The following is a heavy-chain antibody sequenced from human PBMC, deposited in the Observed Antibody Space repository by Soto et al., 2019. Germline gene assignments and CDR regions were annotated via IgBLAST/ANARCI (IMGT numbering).Heavy chain of an antibody. Sequence: VASVKVSCKVSGYTLTELSMHWVRQAPGKGLEWMGGFDPEDGETIYAQKFQGRVTMTEDTSTDTAYMELSSLRSEDTAVYYCANSGYSYGHPTINFPFDYWGQGTLVTVSS. CDR3: ANSGYSYGHPTINFPFDY. CDR2: FDPEDGET. CDR1: GYTLTELS. V-gene: IGHV1-24*01. J-gene: IGHJ4*02. D-gene: IGHD5-18*01.